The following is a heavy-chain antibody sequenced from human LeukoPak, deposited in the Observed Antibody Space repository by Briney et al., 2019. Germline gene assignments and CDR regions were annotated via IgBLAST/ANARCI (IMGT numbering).Heavy chain of an antibody. CDR1: GFTFSLTW. CDR3: TRDLSFDYDNSGYTSWFDP. D-gene: IGHD3-22*01. Sequence: GGSLRLSCAASGFTFSLTWIHWVRQAPGKGLEWVSRINENGRNTKYADSVKGRFTISRDNGKNMVYLQMNSLRAEDTAVYYCTRDLSFDYDNSGYTSWFDPWGRGTLVTVSS. V-gene: IGHV3-74*01. CDR2: INENGRNT. J-gene: IGHJ5*02.